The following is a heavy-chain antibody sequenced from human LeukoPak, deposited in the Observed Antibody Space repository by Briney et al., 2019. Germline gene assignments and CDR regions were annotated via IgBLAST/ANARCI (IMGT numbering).Heavy chain of an antibody. D-gene: IGHD3-10*01. CDR1: GFTFSSYW. Sequence: PGGSPRLSCAASGFTFSSYWMHWVRQAPGKGLVWVSRINTDGSSTSYADSVKGRFTISRDNAKNTLYLQMNSLRAEDTAVYYCAREVVRNWFDPWGQGTLVTVSS. CDR3: AREVVRNWFDP. CDR2: INTDGSST. J-gene: IGHJ5*02. V-gene: IGHV3-74*01.